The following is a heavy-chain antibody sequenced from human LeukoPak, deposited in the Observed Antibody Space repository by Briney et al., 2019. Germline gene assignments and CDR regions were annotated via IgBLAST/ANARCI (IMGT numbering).Heavy chain of an antibody. Sequence: GASVKVSCKASGYTFTNYDINWVRQATGQGLEWMGWMSPNSGNTGYAQKFQGRVTMTKNISISTAYMELSSLRSEDTAVYYCARALAGDCSGGSCYRFDPWGQGTLVTVSS. V-gene: IGHV1-8*02. CDR1: GYTFTNYD. D-gene: IGHD2-15*01. CDR2: MSPNSGNT. J-gene: IGHJ5*02. CDR3: ARALAGDCSGGSCYRFDP.